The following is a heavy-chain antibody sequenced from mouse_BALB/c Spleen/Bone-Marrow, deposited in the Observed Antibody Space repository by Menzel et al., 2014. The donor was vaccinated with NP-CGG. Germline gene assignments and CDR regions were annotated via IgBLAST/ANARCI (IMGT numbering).Heavy chain of an antibody. Sequence: QVQLKDSGPGLVAPSQSLSITCTISGFSLXSYGVHWVRQPPGKGLEWLTVIWNDGSTTYNSALKSRLTISKDNSKSQVFLKMNSLQTDDTGMYYCAKHGGGYFDYWGQGTSLTVSS. CDR1: GFSLXSYG. V-gene: IGHV2-6-1*01. J-gene: IGHJ2*02. CDR3: AKHGGGYFDY. CDR2: IWNDGST.